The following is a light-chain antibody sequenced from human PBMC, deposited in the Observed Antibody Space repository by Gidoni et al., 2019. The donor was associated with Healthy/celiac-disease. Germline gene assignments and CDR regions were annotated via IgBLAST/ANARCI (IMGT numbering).Light chain of an antibody. Sequence: DIQMTQSPSSLSASVGDRVTITCQASQEISNYLNWYPQKPGKAPKLLIYDASNLETGVPSRFSGSGSETDFTFTISSLQPEDIATYYCQQYDNHPYTFGQGTKLEIK. J-gene: IGKJ2*01. CDR1: QEISNY. V-gene: IGKV1-33*01. CDR2: DAS. CDR3: QQYDNHPYT.